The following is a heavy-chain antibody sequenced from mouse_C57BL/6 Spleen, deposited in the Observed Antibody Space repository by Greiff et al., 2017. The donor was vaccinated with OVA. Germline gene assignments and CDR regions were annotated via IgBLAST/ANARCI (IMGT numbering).Heavy chain of an antibody. V-gene: IGHV5-4*03. CDR1: GFTFSSYA. CDR3: ARGALRLYYFDY. D-gene: IGHD1-1*01. J-gene: IGHJ2*01. Sequence: DVMLVESGGGLVKPGGSLKLSCAASGFTFSSYAMSWVRQTPEKRLEWVATISDGGSYTYYPDNVKGRFTISRDNAKNNLYLQMSHLKSEDTAMYYCARGALRLYYFDYWGQGTTLTVSS. CDR2: ISDGGSYT.